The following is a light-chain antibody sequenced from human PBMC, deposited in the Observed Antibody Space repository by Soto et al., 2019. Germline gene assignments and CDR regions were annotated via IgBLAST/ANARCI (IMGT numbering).Light chain of an antibody. CDR3: QQQNSYPLT. Sequence: DIQMPQSTSSLSASVGASVTITCQASHDTRESVNGYQQKPGKAPRLLIYDASNLETGVPSRFSGSGSGTDFTLTISSLQHEDDATDYCQQQNSYPLTFGEGTKVDIK. CDR1: HDTRES. V-gene: IGKV1-33*01. J-gene: IGKJ4*01. CDR2: DAS.